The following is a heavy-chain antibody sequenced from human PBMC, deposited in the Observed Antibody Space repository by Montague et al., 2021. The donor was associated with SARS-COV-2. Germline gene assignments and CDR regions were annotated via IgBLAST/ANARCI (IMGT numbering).Heavy chain of an antibody. J-gene: IGHJ4*02. CDR1: DGSISSYY. D-gene: IGHD6-6*01. CDR3: ARPALNECSSAWAFGFDY. V-gene: IGHV4-59*08. Sequence: SETLSLTCTVSDGSISSYYWGWIRQPPGKGLEWIGYVYYSGSTNYNPSLKSRVTISVDTSKNQFSLKLSSVTAADTAVYYCARPALNECSSAWAFGFDYWGQGTLVTVSS. CDR2: VYYSGST.